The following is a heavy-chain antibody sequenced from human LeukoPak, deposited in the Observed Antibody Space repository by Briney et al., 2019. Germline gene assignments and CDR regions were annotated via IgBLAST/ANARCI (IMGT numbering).Heavy chain of an antibody. D-gene: IGHD1-26*01. J-gene: IGHJ4*02. CDR1: GGSFSGYY. V-gene: IGHV4-34*01. Sequence: SETLSLTCAVYGGSFSGYYWSWIRQPPGKGLEWIGEINHSGSTNYNPSLKGRVTISVDTSKNQFSLKLSSVTAADTAVYYCARRWDLGIDYWSQGTLVTVSS. CDR2: INHSGST. CDR3: ARRWDLGIDY.